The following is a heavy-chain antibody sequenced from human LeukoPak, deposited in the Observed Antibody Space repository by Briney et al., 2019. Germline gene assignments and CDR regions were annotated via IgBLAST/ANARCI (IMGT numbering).Heavy chain of an antibody. CDR2: IIPIFGTA. Sequence: SVKVSCKASGGTLSSYAISWVRQAPGQGLEWMGGIIPIFGTANYAQKFQGRVTITADESTSTAYMELSSLRSEDTAVYYCAMSGYSYGTISLNWFDPWGQGTLVTVSS. J-gene: IGHJ5*02. CDR3: AMSGYSYGTISLNWFDP. V-gene: IGHV1-69*13. D-gene: IGHD5-18*01. CDR1: GGTLSSYA.